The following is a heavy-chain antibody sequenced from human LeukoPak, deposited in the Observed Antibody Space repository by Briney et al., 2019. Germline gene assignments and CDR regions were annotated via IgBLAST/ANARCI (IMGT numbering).Heavy chain of an antibody. CDR2: IWFDGNNK. D-gene: IGHD6-13*01. CDR3: ASAGPTSSWTAFDI. Sequence: GGSLRLSCAASGFTFSSYVMHWVRHAPGKGLEWVRIIWFDGNNKYYADSVKGRFTISRDNSKNTLYLQMHSLRAEDTAVDYCASAGPTSSWTAFDIWGQGTMVTISS. V-gene: IGHV3-33*01. CDR1: GFTFSSYV. J-gene: IGHJ3*02.